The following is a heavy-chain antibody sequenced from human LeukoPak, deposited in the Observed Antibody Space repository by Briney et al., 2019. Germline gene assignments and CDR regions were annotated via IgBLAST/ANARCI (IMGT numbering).Heavy chain of an antibody. Sequence: PGGSLRLSCAASGFXFSDYYMSWIRQAPGKGLEWVSYISSSSSHTTYADSVKGRFTISRDNAKNSLSLQVNSLRADDTAVYYCARVGSIAAAGTPDYWGQGTLVTVSS. V-gene: IGHV3-11*06. CDR3: ARVGSIAAAGTPDY. CDR2: ISSSSSHT. D-gene: IGHD6-13*01. CDR1: GFXFSDYY. J-gene: IGHJ4*02.